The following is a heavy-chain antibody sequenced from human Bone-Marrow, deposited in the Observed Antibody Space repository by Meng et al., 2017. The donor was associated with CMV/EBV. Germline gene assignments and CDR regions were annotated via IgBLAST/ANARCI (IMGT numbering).Heavy chain of an antibody. CDR1: GFTFSSYS. CDR2: ISSSSSYI. V-gene: IGHV3-21*01. D-gene: IGHD1-1*01. Sequence: GESLKISCAASGFTFSSYSMNWVRQAPGKGLEWVSSISSSSSYIYYADSVKGRFTISRDNAKNSLYLQMNSLRAEDTAVYYCARKGWNLGDCDYWGQGTLVTVSS. J-gene: IGHJ4*02. CDR3: ARKGWNLGDCDY.